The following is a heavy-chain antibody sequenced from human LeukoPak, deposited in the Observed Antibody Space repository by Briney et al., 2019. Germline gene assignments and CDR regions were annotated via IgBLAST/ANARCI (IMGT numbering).Heavy chain of an antibody. CDR2: IKQDGSEK. V-gene: IGHV3-7*01. CDR3: ARGGYYYDSSGYYKSAEYFQH. CDR1: GFTFSSYW. D-gene: IGHD3-22*01. J-gene: IGHJ1*01. Sequence: GGSLRLSCAASGFTFSSYWMSWVRQAPGKGLEWVANIKQDGSEKYYVDSVKGRFTISRDNAKNSLYLQMNSLRAEDTAVYYCARGGYYYDSSGYYKSAEYFQHWGQGTLVTVSS.